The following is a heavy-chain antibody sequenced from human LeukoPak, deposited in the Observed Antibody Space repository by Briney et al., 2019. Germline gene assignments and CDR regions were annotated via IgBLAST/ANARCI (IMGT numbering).Heavy chain of an antibody. D-gene: IGHD4-17*01. V-gene: IGHV1-18*01. CDR3: ARDDYGDYPRPYYYYYGMDV. J-gene: IGHJ6*02. CDR2: ISAYNGNT. Sequence: ASVKLSCKASGYTFTSYGISWVRQAPGQGLEWMGWISAYNGNTNYAQKLQGRVTMTTDTSTSTAYMELRSLRSDDTAVYYWARDDYGDYPRPYYYYYGMDVWGQGTTVTVSS. CDR1: GYTFTSYG.